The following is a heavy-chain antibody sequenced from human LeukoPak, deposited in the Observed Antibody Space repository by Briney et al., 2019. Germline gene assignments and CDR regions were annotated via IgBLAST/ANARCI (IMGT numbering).Heavy chain of an antibody. Sequence: SETLSLTCTVSGGSISSYYWSWIRQPPGKGLEWIGYIYYSGSTNYNPSLKSRVTISVDTSKNQFSLKLSSVTAADTAVYYCARASRLMSSYYYYYMDVWGKGTTVTISS. CDR3: ARASRLMSSYYYYYMDV. D-gene: IGHD3-16*01. V-gene: IGHV4-59*12. J-gene: IGHJ6*03. CDR2: IYYSGST. CDR1: GGSISSYY.